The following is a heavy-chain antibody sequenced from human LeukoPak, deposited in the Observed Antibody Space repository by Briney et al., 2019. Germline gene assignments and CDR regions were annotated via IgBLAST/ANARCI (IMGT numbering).Heavy chain of an antibody. D-gene: IGHD3-3*01. CDR2: IYISGTT. Sequence: PSETLSLTCTISGVSINDHHWAWIRQSAGKGLEWIGHIYISGTTDYNPSLRSRVTISLDMSKNSFSLRLNSVTAADTAIYFCAREYDFWTGTDFSRGWLDPWGQGILVTVSS. CDR1: GVSINDHH. CDR3: AREYDFWTGTDFSRGWLDP. V-gene: IGHV4-4*07. J-gene: IGHJ5*02.